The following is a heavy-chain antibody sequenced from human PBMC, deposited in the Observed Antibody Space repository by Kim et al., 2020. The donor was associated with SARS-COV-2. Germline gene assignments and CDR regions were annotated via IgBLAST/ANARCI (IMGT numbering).Heavy chain of an antibody. CDR3: ARGKLKYYGSGSYQGALYFDY. J-gene: IGHJ4*02. CDR2: IYTSGST. V-gene: IGHV4-4*07. D-gene: IGHD3-10*01. Sequence: SETLSLTCTVSGGSISSYYWSWIRQPAGKGLEWIGRIYTSGSTNYNPSLKSRVTMSVDTSKNQFSLKLSSVTAADTAVYYCARGKLKYYGSGSYQGALYFDYCGQGTLVTVSS. CDR1: GGSISSYY.